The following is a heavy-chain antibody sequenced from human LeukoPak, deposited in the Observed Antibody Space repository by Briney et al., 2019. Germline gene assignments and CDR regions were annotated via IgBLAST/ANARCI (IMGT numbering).Heavy chain of an antibody. J-gene: IGHJ4*02. CDR2: ISAYNGNT. CDR3: ATIKRGNPFGYFDF. CDR1: GYTFTSYG. Sequence: ASVKVSCKASGYTFTSYGISWVRQAPGQGLEWMGWISAYNGNTNYAQKLQGRVTMTTDTSTSTAYMELRSLRSDDTAVYYCATIKRGNPFGYFDFWGQGILVTVSS. V-gene: IGHV1-18*01. D-gene: IGHD3-16*01.